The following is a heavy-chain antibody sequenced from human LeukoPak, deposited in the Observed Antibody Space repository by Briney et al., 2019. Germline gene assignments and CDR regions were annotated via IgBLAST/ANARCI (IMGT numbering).Heavy chain of an antibody. D-gene: IGHD3-3*01. CDR1: GGSISSYY. CDR2: IYTSGST. V-gene: IGHV4-4*07. Sequence: PSETLSLTCTVSGGSISSYYWSWIRQPAGKGLEWIGRIYTSGSTNYNPSLKSRVTISVDTSKNQFSLKLSSVTAADTAVYYCARHGDFWSGYSSTDAFDIWGQGTMVTVSS. CDR3: ARHGDFWSGYSSTDAFDI. J-gene: IGHJ3*02.